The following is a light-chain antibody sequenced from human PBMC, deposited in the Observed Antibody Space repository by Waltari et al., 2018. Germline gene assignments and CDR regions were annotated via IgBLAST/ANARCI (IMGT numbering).Light chain of an antibody. J-gene: IGLJ1*01. V-gene: IGLV2-23*01. CDR3: YAYASTRGV. Sequence: QSALTQPASVSGSPGQSITISCTGTSSDIASYNLVSWYQQHPGKAPKLIIYEANKRPSGVSSLFSGAKSGNTASLTISGPQAEDEANYYCYAYASTRGVFGTGTMVTVL. CDR1: SSDIASYNL. CDR2: EAN.